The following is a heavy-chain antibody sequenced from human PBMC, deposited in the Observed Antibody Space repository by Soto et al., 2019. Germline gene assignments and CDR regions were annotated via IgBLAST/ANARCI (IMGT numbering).Heavy chain of an antibody. CDR2: IYYSGST. CDR3: GTHLRPYGSGSYKMYYYYGMDV. Sequence: KPSETLSLTCTVSGGSISSSSYYWGWIRQPPGKGLEWIGSIYYSGSTYHNPSLKSRVTISVDTSKNQFSLKLSSVTAADTALYYSGTHLRPYGSGSYKMYYYYGMDVGGHGTRSPSP. V-gene: IGHV4-39*01. J-gene: IGHJ6*02. CDR1: GGSISSSSYY. D-gene: IGHD3-10*01.